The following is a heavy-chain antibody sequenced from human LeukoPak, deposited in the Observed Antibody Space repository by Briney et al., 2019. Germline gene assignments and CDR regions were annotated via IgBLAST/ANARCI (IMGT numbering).Heavy chain of an antibody. D-gene: IGHD3-3*01. Sequence: SETLSLTCTVSRGSISSYYWSWIRQPPGKGLEWIGYIYYSGSTNYNPSLKSRVTMSVDTSKNQFSLKLSSVTAADTAVYYCARAKVLSIWSGYPYYYYYMDVWGKGTTVTVSS. CDR1: RGSISSYY. V-gene: IGHV4-59*12. CDR2: IYYSGST. J-gene: IGHJ6*03. CDR3: ARAKVLSIWSGYPYYYYYMDV.